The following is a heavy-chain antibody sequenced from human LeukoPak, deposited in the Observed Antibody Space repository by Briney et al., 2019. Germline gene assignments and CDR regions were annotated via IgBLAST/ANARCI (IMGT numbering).Heavy chain of an antibody. Sequence: GGSLRLSCAASGFTFSSYAMSWVRQAPGKGLEWVSAISGSGGSTYYADSVKGRFTISRDNVQNSLYLQMNSLRAEDTAVYYCARWVCSSTSCFYFDNWGQGTLVVVSS. J-gene: IGHJ4*02. V-gene: IGHV3-23*01. CDR2: ISGSGGST. CDR1: GFTFSSYA. D-gene: IGHD2-2*01. CDR3: ARWVCSSTSCFYFDN.